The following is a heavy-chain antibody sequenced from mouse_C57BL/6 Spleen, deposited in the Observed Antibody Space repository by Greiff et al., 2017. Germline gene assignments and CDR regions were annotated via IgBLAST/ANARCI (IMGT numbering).Heavy chain of an antibody. J-gene: IGHJ3*01. D-gene: IGHD2-5*01. Sequence: QVQLQQSGAELVRPGSSVKLSCKASGYTFTSYWMHWVKQRPIQGLEWIGNIDPSDSETHYNQKFKDKATLTVDKSSSTAYMQLSSLTSEDSAVYYCASDYSNYLFAYWGQGTLVTVSA. CDR1: GYTFTSYW. CDR3: ASDYSNYLFAY. CDR2: IDPSDSET. V-gene: IGHV1-52*01.